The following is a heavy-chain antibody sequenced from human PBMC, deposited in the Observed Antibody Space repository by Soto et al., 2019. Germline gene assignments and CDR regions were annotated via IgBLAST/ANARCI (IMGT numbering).Heavy chain of an antibody. CDR3: VRDRDWAFDI. Sequence: LRLSCAASGYALRDYSMNWVRQAPGKGLEWVSYTGTRRKYTFYADSVRGRFTISRDDARNSVYLQLNSLRDEDTAVYYCVRDRDWAFDIWGQGTMVTVSS. J-gene: IGHJ3*02. CDR2: TGTRRKYT. D-gene: IGHD3-9*01. V-gene: IGHV3-48*02. CDR1: GYALRDYS.